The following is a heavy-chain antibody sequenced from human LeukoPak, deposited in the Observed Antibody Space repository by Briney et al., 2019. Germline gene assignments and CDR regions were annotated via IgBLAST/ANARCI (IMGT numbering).Heavy chain of an antibody. CDR3: SKDRNVKSSSSWLIDY. J-gene: IGHJ4*02. CDR2: ISGSGGST. D-gene: IGHD6-13*01. V-gene: IGHV3-23*01. Sequence: GGSLRLSCAASGLTFSSFGRDRLRQAPGKGLEWVSAISGSGGSTYYADSVKGPFTISRDNSKNTLYLQMNSLRAEDTAVYYCSKDRNVKSSSSWLIDYWGQGTLVTVSS. CDR1: GLTFSSFG.